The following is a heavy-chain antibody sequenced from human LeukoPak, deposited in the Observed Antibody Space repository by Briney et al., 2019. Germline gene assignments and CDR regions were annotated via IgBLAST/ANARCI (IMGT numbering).Heavy chain of an antibody. CDR2: IIPILGTA. D-gene: IGHD4-17*01. Sequence: SVKVSCKASGGTRSSYGISWVRQAPGQGLEWMGRIIPILGTANYAQTFQGRVTITADKSTSTAYMELSSLRSEDTAVYYCARVPYYYGDYSQAFDMWGQGTMVTVSS. CDR1: GGTRSSYG. J-gene: IGHJ3*02. CDR3: ARVPYYYGDYSQAFDM. V-gene: IGHV1-69*04.